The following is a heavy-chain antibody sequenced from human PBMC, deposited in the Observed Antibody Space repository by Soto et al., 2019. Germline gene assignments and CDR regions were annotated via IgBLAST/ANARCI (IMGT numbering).Heavy chain of an antibody. Sequence: GASVKVSCKASGYTFTGYYMHWVRQAPGQGLEWMGWINPNSGGTNYAQKFQGWVTMTRDTSISTAYMELSRLRSDDTAVYYCARGPAIITGTKYYFDYWGQGALVTVSS. J-gene: IGHJ4*02. CDR1: GYTFTGYY. CDR2: INPNSGGT. CDR3: ARGPAIITGTKYYFDY. D-gene: IGHD1-20*01. V-gene: IGHV1-2*04.